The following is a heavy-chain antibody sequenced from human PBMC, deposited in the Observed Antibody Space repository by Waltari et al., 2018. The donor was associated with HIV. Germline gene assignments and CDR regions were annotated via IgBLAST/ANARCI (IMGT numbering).Heavy chain of an antibody. CDR2: TGLWASTT. D-gene: IGHD2-2*01. V-gene: IGHV3-11*01. CDR3: ERYGICSYTSSWMNV. Sequence: QLVESGGDLIKPGGSMRLSCAASNFAFSDYYMTWIRQAPGLGLQWLSYTGLWASTTSYANSVKGRFSISSHRAKRSLSLQITGLSLDFATLYFCERYGICSYTSSWMNVWGHGT. J-gene: IGHJ6*02. CDR1: NFAFSDYY.